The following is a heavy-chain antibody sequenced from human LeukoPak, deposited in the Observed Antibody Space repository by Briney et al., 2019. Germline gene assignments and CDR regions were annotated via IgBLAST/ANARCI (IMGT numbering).Heavy chain of an antibody. J-gene: IGHJ4*02. V-gene: IGHV1-2*06. CDR2: LNPNNGDT. Sequence: GASVKVSCKASGYTFTGYYMHWVRQAPGQGLEWMGRLNPNNGDTYYAQDFQGRVTMTRDTSISTAYMELSRLTSDDTAVYYCARDLSSTSNWEFDYWGQGTLVTVSS. CDR3: ARDLSSTSNWEFDY. CDR1: GYTFTGYY. D-gene: IGHD7-27*01.